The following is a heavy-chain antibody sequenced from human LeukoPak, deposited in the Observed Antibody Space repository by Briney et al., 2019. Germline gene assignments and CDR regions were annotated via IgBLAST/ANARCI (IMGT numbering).Heavy chain of an antibody. CDR1: GFTFSSYA. CDR2: IYSGGST. D-gene: IGHD3-10*01. Sequence: GGSLRLSCAASGFTFSSYAMSWVRQAPGKGLEWVSVIYSGGSTYYADSVKGRFTISRDNSKNTLYLQMNSLRAEDTAVYYCARVSGDDAFDIWGQGTMVTVSS. J-gene: IGHJ3*02. CDR3: ARVSGDDAFDI. V-gene: IGHV3-53*01.